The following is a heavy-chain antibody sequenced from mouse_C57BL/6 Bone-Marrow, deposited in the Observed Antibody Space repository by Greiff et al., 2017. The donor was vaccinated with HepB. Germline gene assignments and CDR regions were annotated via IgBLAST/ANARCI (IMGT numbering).Heavy chain of an antibody. V-gene: IGHV1-59*01. CDR1: GYTFTSYW. J-gene: IGHJ3*01. CDR2: IDPSDSYT. Sequence: QVQLQQPGAELVRPGTSVKLSCKASGYTFTSYWMHWVKQRPGQGLEWIGVIDPSDSYTNYNQKFKGKATLTVDTSSSTAYMQLSSLTSEDSAVYYCARTSLANWDDPFAYWGQGTLVTVSA. CDR3: ARTSLANWDDPFAY. D-gene: IGHD4-1*01.